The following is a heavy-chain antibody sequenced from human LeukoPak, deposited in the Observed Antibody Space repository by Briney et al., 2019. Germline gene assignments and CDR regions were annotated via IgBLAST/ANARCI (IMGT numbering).Heavy chain of an antibody. Sequence: ASVKVSCKVSGYTLTELSVHWVRQAPGKGLEWMGGFDPEDGETIYAQKFQGRVTMTEDTSTDTAYMELSSLRSEDTAVYYCATATYYYDSSGYPVYFDYWGQGTLVTVSS. V-gene: IGHV1-24*01. CDR2: FDPEDGET. D-gene: IGHD3-22*01. CDR1: GYTLTELS. J-gene: IGHJ4*02. CDR3: ATATYYYDSSGYPVYFDY.